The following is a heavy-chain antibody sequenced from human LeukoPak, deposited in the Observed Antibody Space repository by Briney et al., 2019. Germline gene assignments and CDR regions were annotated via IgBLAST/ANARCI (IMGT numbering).Heavy chain of an antibody. V-gene: IGHV4-59*06. CDR2: ISYSGNT. Sequence: SETLSLTCTVSGGSISSYYWSWIRQPPGKGLEWIGFISYSGNTFYIPSLKSRITVSRDTSKNQFSLRLISVTAADTAVYFCARVTGGYEEGWFDPWGQGIPVTVSS. CDR3: ARVTGGYEEGWFDP. CDR1: GGSISSYY. J-gene: IGHJ5*02. D-gene: IGHD5-12*01.